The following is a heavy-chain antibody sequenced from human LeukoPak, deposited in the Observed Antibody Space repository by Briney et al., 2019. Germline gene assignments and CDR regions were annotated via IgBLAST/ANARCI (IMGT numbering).Heavy chain of an antibody. V-gene: IGHV4-39*07. Sequence: KPSETLSLTCTVSGDSIGRSTYYWGWVRQTPETGLEWIASIFYNGRTYYTPSLQSRVIMSLDTSKNQFSLRLTSVTAADTAVYYCARQVAVVEPTDPNWFDSWGQGTLVTVSS. J-gene: IGHJ5*01. CDR3: ARQVAVVEPTDPNWFDS. CDR1: GDSIGRSTYY. D-gene: IGHD2-21*01. CDR2: IFYNGRT.